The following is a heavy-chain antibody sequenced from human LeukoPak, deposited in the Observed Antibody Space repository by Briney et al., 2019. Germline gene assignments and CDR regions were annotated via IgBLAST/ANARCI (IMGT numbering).Heavy chain of an antibody. J-gene: IGHJ5*02. Sequence: GRSLRLSCAASGFTFSSYGMHWVRQAPGKGLEWVAVISYDGSNKYYADSVKGRFTISRDNSKNTLYLQMNSLRAEDTAVYYCAKAPYSSSWENWFDPWGQGTLVTVSS. CDR3: AKAPYSSSWENWFDP. CDR1: GFTFSSYG. CDR2: ISYDGSNK. D-gene: IGHD6-13*01. V-gene: IGHV3-30*18.